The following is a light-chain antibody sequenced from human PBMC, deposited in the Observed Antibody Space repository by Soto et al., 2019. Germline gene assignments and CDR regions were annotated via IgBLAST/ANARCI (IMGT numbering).Light chain of an antibody. CDR3: SSYRGRTTLRYV. CDR2: DVS. CDR1: SSDVGANNY. J-gene: IGLJ1*01. V-gene: IGLV2-14*03. Sequence: QSALTQPASVSGSPGQSITLSCTGTSSDVGANNYVSWYQHLPGKAPKLMLYDVSHRPSGVSNRFSGSKSGNTASLTISGLQAEDQDDYYCSSYRGRTTLRYVFGTGTKVTVL.